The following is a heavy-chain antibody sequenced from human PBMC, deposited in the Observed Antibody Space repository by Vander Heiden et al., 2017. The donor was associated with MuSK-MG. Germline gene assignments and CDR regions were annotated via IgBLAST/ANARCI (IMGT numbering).Heavy chain of an antibody. V-gene: IGHV3-21*01. CDR3: ARDRIAAAGMRAFDI. J-gene: IGHJ3*02. Sequence: EVQLVESGGGLVKPGGSLRLSCAASGVTFSSSSMNWVRQAPGKGLEWVSSISSSSSYIYYADSVKCRFTISRDNAKNSLYLQMNSLRAEDTAVYYCARDRIAAAGMRAFDIWGQGTMVTVSS. D-gene: IGHD6-13*01. CDR1: GVTFSSSS. CDR2: ISSSSSYI.